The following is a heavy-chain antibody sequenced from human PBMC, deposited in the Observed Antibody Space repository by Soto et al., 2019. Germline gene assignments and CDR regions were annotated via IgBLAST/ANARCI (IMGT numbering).Heavy chain of an antibody. Sequence: GESLKISCKGSGYSFTSHWIGWARQMPGQGLEWMGIIYPGDSDTKYSPSFQGQVTISTDKSISTAYLQWSSLKASDTAMYYCARLGRPGYSSSWLDYWGQGTLVTVSS. D-gene: IGHD6-13*01. CDR1: GYSFTSHW. CDR3: ARLGRPGYSSSWLDY. J-gene: IGHJ4*02. V-gene: IGHV5-51*01. CDR2: IYPGDSDT.